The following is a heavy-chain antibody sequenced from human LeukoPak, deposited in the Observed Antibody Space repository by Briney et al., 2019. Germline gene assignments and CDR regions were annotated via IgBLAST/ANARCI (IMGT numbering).Heavy chain of an antibody. Sequence: SGGSLRLSCEASGFTFSSYAMSWVRQAPGKGLEWVSAISGSGGSTYYADSVKGRFTISRDNSKNTLYLQMNSLRAEDTAVYYCAKDRGPHDYGDYIYYYYYGMDVWGQGTTVTVSS. CDR2: ISGSGGST. J-gene: IGHJ6*02. CDR1: GFTFSSYA. D-gene: IGHD4-17*01. CDR3: AKDRGPHDYGDYIYYYYYGMDV. V-gene: IGHV3-23*01.